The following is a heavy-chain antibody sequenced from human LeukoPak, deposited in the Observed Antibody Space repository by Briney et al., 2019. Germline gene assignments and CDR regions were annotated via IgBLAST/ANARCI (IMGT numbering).Heavy chain of an antibody. CDR3: ARERKTMVRGFDP. CDR2: IYYSGST. CDR1: GGSVSSGSYY. J-gene: IGHJ5*02. V-gene: IGHV4-61*01. D-gene: IGHD3-10*01. Sequence: PSETLSLTCTVSGGSVSSGSYYWSWIRQPPGTGLEWIGYIYYSGSTNYNPSLKSRVTISVDTSKNQFSLKLSSVTAADTAVYYCARERKTMVRGFDPWGQGTLVTVSS.